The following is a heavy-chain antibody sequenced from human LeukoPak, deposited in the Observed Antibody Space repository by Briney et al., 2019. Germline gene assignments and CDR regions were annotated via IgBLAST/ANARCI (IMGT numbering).Heavy chain of an antibody. D-gene: IGHD3-22*01. CDR2: INSDGSST. CDR3: ARGGHYYDSSGPFDS. Sequence: GGSLRLSCAASGFTFSSYWMHWVRQAPGKGLVWVSRINSDGSSTSYADSVKGRFTISRDNAKNTLYLQMNSLRAEDTAVYYCARGGHYYDSSGPFDSWGQGTLVTVSS. V-gene: IGHV3-74*01. J-gene: IGHJ4*02. CDR1: GFTFSSYW.